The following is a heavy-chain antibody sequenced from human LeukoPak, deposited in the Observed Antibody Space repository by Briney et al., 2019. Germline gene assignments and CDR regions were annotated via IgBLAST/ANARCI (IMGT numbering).Heavy chain of an antibody. J-gene: IGHJ4*02. CDR1: GFTFSSYG. D-gene: IGHD3-10*01. Sequence: GGSLRLSCAASGFTFSSYGMHWVPQAPGKGLEWVAFIRYDGSNKYYADSVKGRFTISRDNSKNTLYLQMNSLRAEDTAVYYRAKVVMVRGGVDYWGEGTLVTDSS. CDR2: IRYDGSNK. V-gene: IGHV3-30*02. CDR3: AKVVMVRGGVDY.